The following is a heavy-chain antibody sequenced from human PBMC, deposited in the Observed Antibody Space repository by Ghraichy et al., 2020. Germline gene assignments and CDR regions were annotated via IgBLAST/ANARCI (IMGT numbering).Heavy chain of an antibody. J-gene: IGHJ4*02. D-gene: IGHD2-2*02. CDR3: VRAIPERALRREVSSRYPYYFDL. Sequence: ASVKVSCKASGYTFVSYDINWVRQATGQGLEWVGWMNPYSGSSGHAQKFQGRVTMTRDTSTRTAYIELSSLRVEDTAVYYCVRAIPERALRREVSSRYPYYFDLWGQGTLVTVSS. CDR2: MNPYSGSS. V-gene: IGHV1-8*01. CDR1: GYTFVSYD.